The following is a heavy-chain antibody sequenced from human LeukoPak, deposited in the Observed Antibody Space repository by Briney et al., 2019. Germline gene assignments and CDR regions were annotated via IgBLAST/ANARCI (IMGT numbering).Heavy chain of an antibody. V-gene: IGHV4-4*07. CDR3: AKEGVVPAAMRDTWYPHDAFDI. Sequence: SETLSLTCTVSGGSISSYYWSWIRQPAGKGLEWIGRIYSSGSTNYNPSLKSRVTMSVDTSKNQFSLKLGSVTAEDTAVYYCAKEGVVPAAMRDTWYPHDAFDIWGQGTMVTVSS. CDR2: IYSSGST. D-gene: IGHD2-2*01. CDR1: GGSISSYY. J-gene: IGHJ3*02.